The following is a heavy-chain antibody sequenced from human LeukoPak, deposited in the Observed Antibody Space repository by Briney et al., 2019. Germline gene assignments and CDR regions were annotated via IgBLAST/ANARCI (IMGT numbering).Heavy chain of an antibody. CDR3: AREIGITMVRGFDY. D-gene: IGHD3-10*01. CDR1: GGSFSGYY. CDR2: INHNGST. Sequence: SETLSLTCAVYGGSFSGYYWSWIRQPPGKGLEWIGEINHNGSTNYNPSLKSRVTISVDTSKNQFSLKLSSVTAADTAVYYCAREIGITMVRGFDYWGQGTLVTVSS. V-gene: IGHV4-34*01. J-gene: IGHJ4*02.